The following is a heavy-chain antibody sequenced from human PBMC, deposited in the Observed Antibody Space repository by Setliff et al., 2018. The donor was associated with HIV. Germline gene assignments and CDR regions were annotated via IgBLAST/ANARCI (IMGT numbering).Heavy chain of an antibody. CDR1: GFTFSDYY. V-gene: IGHV3-11*04. Sequence: GGSLRLSCAASGFTFSDYYMSWIRQAPGKGLEWISYISRGGRTKYYADSVKGRFTISRDNAKNSLYLQMNSLRAEDTTIYYCASGREQGLRHAFDIWGQGAMVTVSS. CDR2: ISRGGRTK. J-gene: IGHJ3*02. D-gene: IGHD4-17*01. CDR3: ASGREQGLRHAFDI.